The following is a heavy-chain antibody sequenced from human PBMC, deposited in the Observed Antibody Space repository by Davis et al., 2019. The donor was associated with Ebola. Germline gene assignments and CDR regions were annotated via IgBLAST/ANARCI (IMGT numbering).Heavy chain of an antibody. D-gene: IGHD6-19*01. CDR1: GFIFSGSA. CDR2: IRSKANSYAT. V-gene: IGHV3-73*01. J-gene: IGHJ4*02. CDR3: TRQDSSGWYDY. Sequence: GESLKISCAASGFIFSGSAMHWVRQAPGKGLEWVGRIRSKANSYATAYAASVKGRFTISRDDSKNTAYLQMNSLKAEDTAVYYCTRQDSSGWYDYWGQGTLVTVSS.